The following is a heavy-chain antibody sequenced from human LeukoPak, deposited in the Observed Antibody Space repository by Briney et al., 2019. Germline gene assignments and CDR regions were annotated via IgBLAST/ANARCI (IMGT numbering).Heavy chain of an antibody. CDR1: GFTFSRDW. Sequence: PGGSLRLSCAASGFTFSRDWMSWVRQAPGKGLEWVANIKQDGSEKYYADSVKGRFTISRDNRKSSVSLQMNSLRAEDTAVYYCAGDGRAVTIFRWGQGTLVSVSS. D-gene: IGHD3-3*01. V-gene: IGHV3-7*01. J-gene: IGHJ4*02. CDR2: IKQDGSEK. CDR3: AGDGRAVTIFR.